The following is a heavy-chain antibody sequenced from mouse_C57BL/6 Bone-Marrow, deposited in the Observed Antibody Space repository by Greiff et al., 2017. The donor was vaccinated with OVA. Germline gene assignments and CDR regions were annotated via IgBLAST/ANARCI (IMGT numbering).Heavy chain of an antibody. D-gene: IGHD1-1*01. CDR3: TGYYYGSAY. CDR1: GFTFSNYW. CDR2: IRLKSDNYAT. Sequence: EVKLVESGGGLVQPGGSLKLSCVASGFTFSNYWMNWVRQSPEKGLEWVAQIRLKSDNYATHYAESVKGRFTISRDDSKSSVYLQMNNLRAEDTGIYYCTGYYYGSAYWGQGTLVTVSA. V-gene: IGHV6-3*01. J-gene: IGHJ3*01.